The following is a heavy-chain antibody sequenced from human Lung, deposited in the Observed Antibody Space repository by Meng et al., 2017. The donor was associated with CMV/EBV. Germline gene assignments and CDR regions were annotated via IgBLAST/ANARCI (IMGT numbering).Heavy chain of an antibody. Sequence: SVKVSXKASGGTFSSYTINWVRQAPGQGLEWMGGIIPILGIANSAQKFQGRVTITADKSTSTAYVELSSLKSEDTAVYYCATSFYCSTTNCYTYYGLDVWGQGTXVNVSS. CDR1: GGTFSSYT. J-gene: IGHJ6*02. CDR2: IIPILGIA. D-gene: IGHD2-2*02. CDR3: ATSFYCSTTNCYTYYGLDV. V-gene: IGHV1-69*10.